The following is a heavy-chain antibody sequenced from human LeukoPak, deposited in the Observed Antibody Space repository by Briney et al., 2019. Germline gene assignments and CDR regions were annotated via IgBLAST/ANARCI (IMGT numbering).Heavy chain of an antibody. CDR1: GGTFSSYA. CDR2: ISAYNGNT. CDR3: ARVFCSGGSCYSYRGFDP. J-gene: IGHJ5*02. Sequence: ASVKVSCKASGGTFSSYAISWVRQAPGQGLEWMGWISAYNGNTNYAQKLQGRVTMTTDTSTSTAYMELRSLRSDDTAVYYCARVFCSGGSCYSYRGFDPWGQGTLVTVSS. D-gene: IGHD2-15*01. V-gene: IGHV1-18*01.